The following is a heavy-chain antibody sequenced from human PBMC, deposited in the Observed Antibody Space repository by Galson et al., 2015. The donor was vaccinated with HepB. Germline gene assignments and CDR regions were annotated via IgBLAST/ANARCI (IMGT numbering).Heavy chain of an antibody. CDR2: IIPILGIA. D-gene: IGHD3-10*01. V-gene: IGHV1-69*02. CDR3: ARVYHYYGSGSSAPPYYYYGMDV. J-gene: IGHJ6*02. CDR1: GGTFSSYT. Sequence: SVKVSCKASGGTFSSYTISWVRQAPGQGLEWMGRIIPILGIANYAQKFQGRVTITADKSTSTAYMELSSLRSEGTAVYYCARVYHYYGSGSSAPPYYYYGMDVWDQGTTVTVSS.